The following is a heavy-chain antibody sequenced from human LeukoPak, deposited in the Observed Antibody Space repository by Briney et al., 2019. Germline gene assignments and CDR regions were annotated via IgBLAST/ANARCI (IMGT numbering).Heavy chain of an antibody. CDR2: INPSTGST. D-gene: IGHD6-19*01. Sequence: ASVKVSCKASGYTFISYYMHWARQLPGQGLEWMGIINPSTGSTGYAQKFQGRVTMTRDTSTSTVYMELSSLRSEDTAVYYCARDFDTSGWYYFDYWGQGTLVTVSS. J-gene: IGHJ4*02. V-gene: IGHV1-46*01. CDR3: ARDFDTSGWYYFDY. CDR1: GYTFISYY.